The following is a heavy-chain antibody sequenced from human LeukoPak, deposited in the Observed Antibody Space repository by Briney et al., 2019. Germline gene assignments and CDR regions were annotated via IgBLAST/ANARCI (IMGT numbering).Heavy chain of an antibody. V-gene: IGHV4-39*01. CDR3: GRLFDS. Sequence: ETLSLTFPVSGGPILSDNFYWGWVRQPPGKGLEWVGSINYSWTTYYNPSLRSRLSISVDTSRTQFFLRLNSVTAADTAVYYCGRLFDSWGQGILVTVSS. J-gene: IGHJ4*02. CDR1: GGPILSDNFY. CDR2: INYSWTT.